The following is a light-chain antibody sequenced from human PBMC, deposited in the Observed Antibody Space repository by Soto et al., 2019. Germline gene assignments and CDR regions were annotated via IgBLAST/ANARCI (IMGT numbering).Light chain of an antibody. CDR3: CSYAGRYTLI. Sequence: QSALTQPRSVSGSPGQSVTICCTGTSSDVGAYNYVSWYQQHPGKAPKMMIYDVTKRPSGVPDRFSGSKSGNTASLTISGLRAEDEADYYCCSYAGRYTLILGGGTKLTVL. J-gene: IGLJ2*01. CDR1: SSDVGAYNY. V-gene: IGLV2-11*01. CDR2: DVT.